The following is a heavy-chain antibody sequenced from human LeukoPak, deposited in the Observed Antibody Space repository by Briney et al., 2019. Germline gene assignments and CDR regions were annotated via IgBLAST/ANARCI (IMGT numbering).Heavy chain of an antibody. J-gene: IGHJ4*02. D-gene: IGHD3-22*01. CDR1: GYTFTGYY. CDR2: INPNSGGT. V-gene: IGHV1-2*02. Sequence: GASVKVSCKASGYTFTGYYMHWVRQAPGQGLEWMGWINPNSGGTNYAQKFQGRVTMTRDTSISTAYMGLSRLRSDDTAVYYCARIPVYDSSGYYYDNYFDYWGQGTLVTVSS. CDR3: ARIPVYDSSGYYYDNYFDY.